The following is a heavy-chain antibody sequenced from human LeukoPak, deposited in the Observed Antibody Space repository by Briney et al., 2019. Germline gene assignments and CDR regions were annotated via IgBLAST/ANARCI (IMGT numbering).Heavy chain of an antibody. D-gene: IGHD6-13*01. J-gene: IGHJ3*02. CDR1: RFTVSSNY. CDR2: IYSGGRT. Sequence: GGSLRLSCAAPRFTVSSNYMSWVRQAPGKGLEWVSVIYSGGRTYYADSVKGRFTISRDNSKNTLYLQMNSLRAEDMAVYYCARVMQQLVQGAFDMWGQGTLVTVSS. V-gene: IGHV3-66*01. CDR3: ARVMQQLVQGAFDM.